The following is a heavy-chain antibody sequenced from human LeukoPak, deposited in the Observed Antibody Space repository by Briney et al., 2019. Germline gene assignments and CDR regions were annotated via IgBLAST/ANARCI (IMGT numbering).Heavy chain of an antibody. CDR2: IGSSGNTI. J-gene: IGHJ5*02. D-gene: IGHD5-18*01. Sequence: GRSLRLSCAASGFTFSEYYMSWIHQAPGKGLEWVSYIGSSGNTIYYADSVKGRFTNSSDNAKSSLYLQINSLSAQDTAVYYCARALAMVTDGGNWFDPWGQGTLVTVSS. V-gene: IGHV3-11*01. CDR3: ARALAMVTDGGNWFDP. CDR1: GFTFSEYY.